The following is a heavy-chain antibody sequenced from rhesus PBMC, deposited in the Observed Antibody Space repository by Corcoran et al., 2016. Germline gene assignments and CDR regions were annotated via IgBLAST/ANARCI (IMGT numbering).Heavy chain of an antibody. D-gene: IGHD2-2*01. V-gene: IGHV4-93*02. CDR3: ARQGAYCTSTTCFVPRFDV. J-gene: IGHJ5-1*01. Sequence: QVQLQESGPAVVKPSETLSLTCAVSGGSISSSNWWSWIRQSPGKGLEWMGGIYGSGGSTEYNPSLKSRGTISKDTSKSRFSMKLSLVTAADTAVYDWARQGAYCTSTTCFVPRFDVGGPGVLVTVSS. CDR2: IYGSGGST. CDR1: GGSISSSNW.